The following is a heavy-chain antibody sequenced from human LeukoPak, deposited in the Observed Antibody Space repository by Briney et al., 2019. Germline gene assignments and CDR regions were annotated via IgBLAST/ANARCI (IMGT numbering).Heavy chain of an antibody. CDR1: GFTFSTYW. CDR3: ARVGVGEYYFDY. D-gene: IGHD3-10*01. J-gene: IGHJ4*02. Sequence: GGSLRLSCAASGFTFSTYWMHWVRQAPGKGLVWVSRINTDGRTTNYADSVKGRFTISRDNAKNTLYLQMNSLRAEDTAVYYCARVGVGEYYFDYWGQGTLVTVSS. V-gene: IGHV3-74*01. CDR2: INTDGRTT.